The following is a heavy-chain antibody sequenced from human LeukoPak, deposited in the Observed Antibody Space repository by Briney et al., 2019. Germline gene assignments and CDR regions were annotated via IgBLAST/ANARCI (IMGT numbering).Heavy chain of an antibody. Sequence: SVKVSCKASGGTFISYAISWVRQAPGQGLEWMGGIIPIFGTANYAQKFQGRVTITADESTSTAYMELSSLRSEDTAVYYCARDPRGPDPWGVVPAYFDYWGQGTLVTVSS. CDR3: ARDPRGPDPWGVVPAYFDY. D-gene: IGHD2-2*01. CDR1: GGTFISYA. J-gene: IGHJ4*02. CDR2: IIPIFGTA. V-gene: IGHV1-69*13.